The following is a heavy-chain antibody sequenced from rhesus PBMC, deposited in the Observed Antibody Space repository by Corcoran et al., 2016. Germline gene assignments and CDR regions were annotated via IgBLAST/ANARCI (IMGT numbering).Heavy chain of an antibody. J-gene: IGHJ5-1*01. Sequence: QVQLQESGPGLVKPSETLSLTCAVSGGSIRAGHDWIWSRHPPGKGLEWIGCIGGRSGSPYYNPSLKSRDTISTDTSKNQFSLKLSSVTAADTAVYYCARIDSGYYRYNRFDVWGAGVLVTVSS. CDR3: ARIDSGYYRYNRFDV. CDR2: IGGRSGSP. D-gene: IGHD3-28*01. V-gene: IGHV4-76*01. CDR1: GGSIRAGHD.